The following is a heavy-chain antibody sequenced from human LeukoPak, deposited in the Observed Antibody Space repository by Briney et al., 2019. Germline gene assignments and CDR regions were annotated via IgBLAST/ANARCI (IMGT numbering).Heavy chain of an antibody. Sequence: PGGSLRLSCSASGFTFSSYAMNWVRQAPGKGLEYVSAITSNGGSTYYADSVKGRFTISRDNSKNTLYLQMSSLRAGDTAVYYCVKGRCSGSSCYGGDYWGQGTLVTVSS. CDR2: ITSNGGST. CDR1: GFTFSSYA. D-gene: IGHD2-2*01. J-gene: IGHJ4*02. V-gene: IGHV3-64D*06. CDR3: VKGRCSGSSCYGGDY.